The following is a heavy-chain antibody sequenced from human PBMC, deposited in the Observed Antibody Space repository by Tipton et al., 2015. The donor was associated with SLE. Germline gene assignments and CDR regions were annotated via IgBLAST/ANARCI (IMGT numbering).Heavy chain of an antibody. CDR3: ARGVGYCSSASCYVDVFGV. CDR1: GGTFSSYA. J-gene: IGHJ3*01. CDR2: IIPIFGTA. Sequence: QLVQSGPEVKKPGSSVKVSCKASGGTFSSYAISWVRQAPGQGLEWMGGIIPIFGTANYAQKFQGRVTITTDESTSTAYMELSSLRSEDTAVYYGARGVGYCSSASCYVDVFGVCCQGSMASVSS. V-gene: IGHV1-69*05. D-gene: IGHD2-2*01.